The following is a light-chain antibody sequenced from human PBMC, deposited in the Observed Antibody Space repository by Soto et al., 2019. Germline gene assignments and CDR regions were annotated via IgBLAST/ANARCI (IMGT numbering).Light chain of an antibody. Sequence: EIVLTQSPGTLSLSPGKRATLVWRASQTITTSQLAWYQQKPGQAPRVLIFGASNRATGIPDRFSGSGSGTDFTLTISRLEPEDFAIYYCQQYAGSPRTFGQGTKVDIK. CDR2: GAS. V-gene: IGKV3-20*01. CDR3: QQYAGSPRT. CDR1: QTITTSQ. J-gene: IGKJ1*01.